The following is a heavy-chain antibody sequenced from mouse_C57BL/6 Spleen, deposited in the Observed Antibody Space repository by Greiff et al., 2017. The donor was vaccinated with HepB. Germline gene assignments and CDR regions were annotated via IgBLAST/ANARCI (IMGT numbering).Heavy chain of an antibody. Sequence: VQLQQSGPELVKPGASVKISCKASGYAFSSSWMNWVKQRPGKGLEWIGRIYPGDGDTNYNGKFKGKATLTADKSSSTAYMQLSSLTSEDSAVYFCARSHYYGSSYPYWGQGTTLTVSS. CDR2: IYPGDGDT. CDR3: ARSHYYGSSYPY. V-gene: IGHV1-82*01. D-gene: IGHD1-1*01. CDR1: GYAFSSSW. J-gene: IGHJ2*01.